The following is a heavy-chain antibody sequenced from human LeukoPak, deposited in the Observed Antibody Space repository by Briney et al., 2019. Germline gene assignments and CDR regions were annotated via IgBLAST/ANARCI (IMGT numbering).Heavy chain of an antibody. V-gene: IGHV5-51*01. Sequence: GESLKISCKVSGYILTNNWIGWVRQMPGKGLEWMGIIYPGDSDTTYSPSFQGQVTISADKSISTAYLQWSTLKTSDTAMYYCARRINGAWFDPWGQGTLVTVSS. CDR2: IYPGDSDT. D-gene: IGHD2-8*01. CDR1: GYILTNNW. J-gene: IGHJ5*02. CDR3: ARRINGAWFDP.